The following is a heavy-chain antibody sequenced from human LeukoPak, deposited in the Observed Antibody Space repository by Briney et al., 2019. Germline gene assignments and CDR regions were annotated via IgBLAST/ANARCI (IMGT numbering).Heavy chain of an antibody. CDR3: ARDQRNSESYRFEY. CDR2: ITGNNGNT. V-gene: IGHV1-18*01. J-gene: IGHJ4*02. D-gene: IGHD1-26*01. CDR1: GYTFSGYG. Sequence: GASVKVSCKTSGYTFSGYGISWVRQAPGQGLEWMGWITGNNGNTNYAPSLLGRVTMTTDTSTNTVYMELTSLKSDDTAVYYCARDQRNSESYRFEYWGQGTPVTVSS.